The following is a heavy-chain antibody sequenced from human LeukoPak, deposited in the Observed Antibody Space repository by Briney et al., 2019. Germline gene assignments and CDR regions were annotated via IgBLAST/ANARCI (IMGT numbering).Heavy chain of an antibody. CDR2: INPNSGGT. Sequence: ASVKVSCKASGYTFTGYYMHWLRQAPGQGLEWMGWINPNSGGTNYAQKFQGRVTMTRDTSISTAYMELSRLRSDDTAVYYCARDRGGYSYGLGNNWFDPWGQGTLVTVSS. CDR1: GYTFTGYY. J-gene: IGHJ5*02. D-gene: IGHD5-18*01. CDR3: ARDRGGYSYGLGNNWFDP. V-gene: IGHV1-2*02.